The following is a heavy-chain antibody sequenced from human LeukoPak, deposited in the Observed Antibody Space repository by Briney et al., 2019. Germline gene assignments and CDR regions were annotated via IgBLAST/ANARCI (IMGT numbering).Heavy chain of an antibody. J-gene: IGHJ4*02. CDR2: INHSGST. D-gene: IGHD6-19*01. V-gene: IGHV4-34*01. Sequence: SETLSLTCAVYGGSFSGYYWSWIRQPPGKGLEWIGEINHSGSTNYNPSLKSRVTISVDTSKNQFSLKLSSVTAADTAVYYCARRGYSSGWFRSGYFDYWGQGTLVTVSS. CDR1: GGSFSGYY. CDR3: ARRGYSSGWFRSGYFDY.